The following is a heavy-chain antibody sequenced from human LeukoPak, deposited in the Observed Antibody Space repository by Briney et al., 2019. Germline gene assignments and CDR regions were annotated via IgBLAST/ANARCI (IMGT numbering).Heavy chain of an antibody. D-gene: IGHD3-3*01. Sequence: ASVKVSCKASGYTFTGYYMHWVRQAPGQGLEWMGWISAYNGNTNYAQKLQGRVTMTTDTSTSTAYMELRSLRSDDTAVYYCARDHSRITIFGVVIISDYWGQGTLVTVSS. CDR3: ARDHSRITIFGVVIISDY. J-gene: IGHJ4*02. CDR2: ISAYNGNT. CDR1: GYTFTGYY. V-gene: IGHV1-18*04.